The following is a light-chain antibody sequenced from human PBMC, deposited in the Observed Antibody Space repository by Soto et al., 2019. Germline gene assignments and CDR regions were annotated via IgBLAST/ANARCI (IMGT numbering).Light chain of an antibody. CDR2: DAS. V-gene: IGKV1-5*01. CDR3: QQYDSDVVS. J-gene: IGKJ4*01. CDR1: QSVRSW. Sequence: DIQMTQSPATLSASVGDRVTITCRASQSVRSWLAWYQQKPGKAPKLLMYDASTLEGGVPSRFSGSGSGTEFTLTISGLQPDDFANYYCQQYDSDVVSFGGGTKVE.